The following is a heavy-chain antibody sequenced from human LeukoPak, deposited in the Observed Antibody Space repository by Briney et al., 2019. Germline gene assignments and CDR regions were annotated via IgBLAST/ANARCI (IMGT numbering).Heavy chain of an antibody. J-gene: IGHJ3*02. CDR2: IYYSGSN. CDR3: ARAIADYDAFDI. D-gene: IGHD6-13*01. V-gene: IGHV4-59*01. Sequence: SETLSLTCTVSGGSINNYYWSWIRQPPGKGLEWMGYIYYSGSNKYNPSLKSRVTISVDTSKNQFSLKLSSVTAADTAVYYCARAIADYDAFDIWGQGTKVTVSS. CDR1: GGSINNYY.